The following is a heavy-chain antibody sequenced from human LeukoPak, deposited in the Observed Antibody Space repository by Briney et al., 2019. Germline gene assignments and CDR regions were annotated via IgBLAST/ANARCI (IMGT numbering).Heavy chain of an antibody. Sequence: PSETLSLTCAVYGGSFSGYYWSWIRQPPGKGLEWIGEINHSGSTNYNPSLKSRVTISVDTSKNQFSLKLSSVTAADTAVYYCARYPQNYCSGGSCYSVFDYWGQGTLVTVSS. J-gene: IGHJ4*02. D-gene: IGHD2-15*01. CDR1: GGSFSGYY. CDR3: ARYPQNYCSGGSCYSVFDY. V-gene: IGHV4-34*01. CDR2: INHSGST.